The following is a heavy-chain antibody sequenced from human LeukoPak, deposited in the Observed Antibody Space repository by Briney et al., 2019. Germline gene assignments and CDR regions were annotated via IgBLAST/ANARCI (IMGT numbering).Heavy chain of an antibody. CDR1: GFPFGRYG. CDR3: ARDAQGLGVFRGPTLDY. V-gene: IGHV3-33*01. J-gene: IGHJ4*02. CDR2: IWYDGSNK. Sequence: PGGSLRLSCAAFGFPFGRYGMHWVRQTPGKGLEWVAVIWYDGSNKYYADSVKGRFTVSRDKSKNTLSLEMNSLRAEDTALYYCARDAQGLGVFRGPTLDYWGQGTLVTVSS. D-gene: IGHD3-10*01.